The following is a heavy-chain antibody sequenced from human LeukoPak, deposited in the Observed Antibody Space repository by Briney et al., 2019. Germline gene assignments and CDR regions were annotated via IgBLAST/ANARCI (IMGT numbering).Heavy chain of an antibody. CDR2: ISAYNGDT. Sequence: ASVKVSCKASGYTFTDYSVCWVRQAPGQGLEWMGWISAYNGDTDSAQKVQGRITMTTDTSTSTAYMELRSLRSDDTAVYYCARGRYSAYPTALDYWGQGTLVTVSS. D-gene: IGHD4/OR15-4a*01. CDR3: ARGRYSAYPTALDY. V-gene: IGHV1-18*01. J-gene: IGHJ4*02. CDR1: GYTFTDYS.